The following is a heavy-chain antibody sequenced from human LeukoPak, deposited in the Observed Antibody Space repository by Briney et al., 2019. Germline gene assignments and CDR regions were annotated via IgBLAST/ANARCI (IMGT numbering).Heavy chain of an antibody. J-gene: IGHJ4*02. V-gene: IGHV1-2*02. CDR2: INPNSGGT. Sequence: GASVKVSCKASGYTFTSYYMHWVRQAPGQGLEWMGWINPNSGGTNYAQKFQGRVTMTRDTSISTAYMELSRLRSDDTAVYYCARPDLRLGGVGDYWGQGTLVTVSS. CDR1: GYTFTSYY. D-gene: IGHD3-16*01. CDR3: ARPDLRLGGVGDY.